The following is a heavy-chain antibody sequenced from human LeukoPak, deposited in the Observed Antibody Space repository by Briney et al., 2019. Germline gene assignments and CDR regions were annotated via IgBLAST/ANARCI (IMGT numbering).Heavy chain of an antibody. CDR1: GGSFSGYY. V-gene: IGHV4-34*01. J-gene: IGHJ4*02. CDR3: ARGPLYYFDY. Sequence: WETLSLTCAVYGGSFSGYYWSWIRQPPGKGLEWIGEINHSGSTNYNPSLKSRVTISVDTSKNQFSLKLSSVTAADTAVYYCARGPLYYFDYWGQGTLVTVSS. CDR2: INHSGST.